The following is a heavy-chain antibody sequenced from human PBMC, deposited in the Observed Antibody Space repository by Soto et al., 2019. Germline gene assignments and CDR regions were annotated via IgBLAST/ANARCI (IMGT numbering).Heavy chain of an antibody. D-gene: IGHD3-22*01. J-gene: IGHJ4*02. V-gene: IGHV1-3*01. CDR1: GYTFTKYV. CDR3: ARDWGIATCGYFDY. Sequence: ASVKVSCKASGYTFTKYVMHWVRQAPGQRLEWMGWINADNGNTEHSQKFQGRVTVTRDTSASTAYMELSSLRSEDTAVYYCARDWGIATCGYFDYWGQGTLVTVSS. CDR2: INADNGNT.